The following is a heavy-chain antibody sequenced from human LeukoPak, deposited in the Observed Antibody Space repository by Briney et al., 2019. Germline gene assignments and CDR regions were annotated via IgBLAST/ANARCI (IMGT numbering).Heavy chain of an antibody. J-gene: IGHJ4*02. CDR3: ARRRYSGSYYVLDY. CDR1: GGSISSSSYY. V-gene: IGHV4-39*01. Sequence: PSETLSLTCTVSGGSISSSSYYWGWIRQPPGKGLEWIGSIYYSGSTYYNPSLKSRVTISVDTSKNQFSLKLSSVTAADTAVYYCARRRYSGSYYVLDYWGQGTLVTVSS. D-gene: IGHD1-26*01. CDR2: IYYSGST.